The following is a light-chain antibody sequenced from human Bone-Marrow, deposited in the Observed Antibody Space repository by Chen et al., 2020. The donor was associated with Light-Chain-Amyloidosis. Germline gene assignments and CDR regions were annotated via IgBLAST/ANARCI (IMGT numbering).Light chain of an antibody. CDR2: EVT. CDR3: SSYTITNPLV. Sequence: QSALTQPASVSGSPGQSITISCTGTSRDVGGDNHVSWYQQHPDKAPKLMIYEVTNRPSWVPDRFSGSKSDNTASLTISGLQTEDEADYFCSSYTITNPLVFGSGTRVTVL. V-gene: IGLV2-14*01. CDR1: SRDVGGDNH. J-gene: IGLJ1*01.